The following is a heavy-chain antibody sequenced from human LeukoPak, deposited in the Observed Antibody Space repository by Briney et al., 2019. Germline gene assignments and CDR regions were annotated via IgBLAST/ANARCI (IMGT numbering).Heavy chain of an antibody. V-gene: IGHV4-31*03. CDR1: GGSISSGGYY. Sequence: SETLSLTCTVSGGSISSGGYYWSWIRQHPGKGLEWIGYIYYSGSTYYNPSLKSRVTISVDTSKNQFSLKLSSVTAADTAVYYCARVPYYDSSGYYVDYWGQGTLVTVSS. J-gene: IGHJ4*02. D-gene: IGHD3-22*01. CDR2: IYYSGST. CDR3: ARVPYYDSSGYYVDY.